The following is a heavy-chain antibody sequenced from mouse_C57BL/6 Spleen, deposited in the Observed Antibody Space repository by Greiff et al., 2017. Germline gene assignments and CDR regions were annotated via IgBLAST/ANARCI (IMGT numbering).Heavy chain of an antibody. CDR3: ARQGYDYGWDFDY. D-gene: IGHD2-4*01. J-gene: IGHJ2*01. CDR2: ISSGGSYT. Sequence: VQLKESGGDLVKPGGSLKLSCAASGFTFSSYGMSWVRQTPDKRLEWVATISSGGSYTYYPDSVKGRFTISRDNAKNTLYLQMSSLKSEDTAMYYCARQGYDYGWDFDYWGQGTTLTVSS. V-gene: IGHV5-6*01. CDR1: GFTFSSYG.